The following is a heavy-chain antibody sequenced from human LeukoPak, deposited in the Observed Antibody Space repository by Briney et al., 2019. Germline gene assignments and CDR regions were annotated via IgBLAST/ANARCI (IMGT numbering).Heavy chain of an antibody. V-gene: IGHV3-23*01. CDR2: IDRGVGSTST. CDR1: GFTLSIYD. CDR3: AKKGQADDNGKPD. Sequence: GGSLRLSCAASGFTLSIYDMSWVRQAPGKGLECVSSIDRGVGSTSTYYADSVEGRFTISRDNSKNTLYLQMNNLRADDTAVYYCAKKGQADDNGKPDWGQGTLVTVS. D-gene: IGHD1-1*01. J-gene: IGHJ4*02.